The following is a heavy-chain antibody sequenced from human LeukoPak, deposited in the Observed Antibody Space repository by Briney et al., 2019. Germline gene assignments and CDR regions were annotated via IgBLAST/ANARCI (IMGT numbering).Heavy chain of an antibody. CDR2: IYSAGST. V-gene: IGHV3-53*01. D-gene: IGHD2/OR15-2a*01. Sequence: GGSLRLSCAASGFTVRSNYMSWVRQAPGKGLEWVSVIYSAGSTYYADSVKGRFTISRDNSKNTLYLQMNSLRAEDTAVYYCAKGRIYWGQGTLVTVSS. J-gene: IGHJ4*02. CDR1: GFTVRSNY. CDR3: AKGRIY.